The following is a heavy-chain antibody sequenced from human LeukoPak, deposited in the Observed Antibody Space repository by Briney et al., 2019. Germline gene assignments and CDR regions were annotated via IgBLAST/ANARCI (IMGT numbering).Heavy chain of an antibody. D-gene: IGHD2-2*01. J-gene: IGHJ4*02. CDR3: ARPRYCSSTSCYRYFDY. V-gene: IGHV1-8*01. Sequence: ASVKVSCKASGYTFTTYDINGVRQATGQGLECMGWMNPNSCNTGYTQKFQRRVTMTGNTSISTAYMELSSLRSEDTAVYYCARPRYCSSTSCYRYFDYWGQGTLVTVSS. CDR2: MNPNSCNT. CDR1: GYTFTTYD.